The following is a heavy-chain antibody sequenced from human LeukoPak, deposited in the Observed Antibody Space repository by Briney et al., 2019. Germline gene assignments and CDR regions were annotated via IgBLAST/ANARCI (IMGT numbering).Heavy chain of an antibody. J-gene: IGHJ4*02. CDR2: ISGSGGST. V-gene: IGHV3-23*01. CDR3: AKEPDIAVVLAAMGYYFDF. D-gene: IGHD2-2*01. CDR1: GFTFSSYA. Sequence: GGSLRLSCAASGFTFSSYAMSWVRQAPGKGLEWVSGISGSGGSTYYADSVKGRFTISRDNSKNTLYLQMISLRAEDTAVYYCAKEPDIAVVLAAMGYYFDFWGQGTLVTVSS.